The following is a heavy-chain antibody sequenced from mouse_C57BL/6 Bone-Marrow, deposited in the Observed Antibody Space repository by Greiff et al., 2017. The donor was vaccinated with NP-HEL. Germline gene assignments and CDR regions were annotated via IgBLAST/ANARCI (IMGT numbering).Heavy chain of an antibody. D-gene: IGHD2-1*01. CDR2: ISNLAYSI. V-gene: IGHV5-15*01. CDR3: ARQDYGNPLAY. J-gene: IGHJ3*01. CDR1: GFTFSDYG. Sequence: EVKLVESGGGLVQPGGSLKLSCAASGFTFSDYGMAWVRQAPRQGPEWVAFISNLAYSIYYADTVTGRFTLSRENAKNTLYLEMSSLRSEDTAMDYCARQDYGNPLAYWGQGTLVTVSA.